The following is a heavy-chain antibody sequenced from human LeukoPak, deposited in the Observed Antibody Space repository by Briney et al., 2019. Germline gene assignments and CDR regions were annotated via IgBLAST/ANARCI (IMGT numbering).Heavy chain of an antibody. Sequence: PSETLSLTCTVSGGSISSGGYYWSWIRQHPGKGLEWIGYIYYSGSTYYNPSLKSRVTISVDTSKNQFSLKLSSVTAADTAVYYCARVRDFWSGLYFDYWGQGTLVTVSS. CDR1: GGSISSGGYY. D-gene: IGHD3-3*01. CDR2: IYYSGST. V-gene: IGHV4-31*03. CDR3: ARVRDFWSGLYFDY. J-gene: IGHJ4*02.